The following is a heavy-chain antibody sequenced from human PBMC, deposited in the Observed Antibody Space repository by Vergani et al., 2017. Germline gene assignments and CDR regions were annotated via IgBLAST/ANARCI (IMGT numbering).Heavy chain of an antibody. CDR3: AREAYCSSTSCPHDAFDI. J-gene: IGHJ3*02. Sequence: QVQLQESGPGLVKPSQTLSLTCTVSGGSISSGTYYWSWLRQPAGKGLEWIGRIYTSGSTNYNPSLKSRVSMSLDTSKNQFSLKLSSVTAADTAVFYCAREAYCSSTSCPHDAFDIWGQGTMVTVSS. D-gene: IGHD2-2*01. V-gene: IGHV4-61*02. CDR2: IYTSGST. CDR1: GGSISSGTYY.